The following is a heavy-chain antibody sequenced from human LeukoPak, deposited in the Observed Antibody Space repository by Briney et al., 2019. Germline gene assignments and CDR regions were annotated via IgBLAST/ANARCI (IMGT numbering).Heavy chain of an antibody. J-gene: IGHJ4*02. CDR3: ARSPTQGSITMVRGADDY. CDR1: GGSFSGYY. D-gene: IGHD3-10*01. Sequence: PSETLSLTCAVYGGSFSGYYWSWIRQPPGKGLEWIGEINHSGSTNYNPSLKSRVTISVDTSKNQFSLKLSSVTAADTAVYYCARSPTQGSITMVRGADDYWGQGTLVTVSS. CDR2: INHSGST. V-gene: IGHV4-34*01.